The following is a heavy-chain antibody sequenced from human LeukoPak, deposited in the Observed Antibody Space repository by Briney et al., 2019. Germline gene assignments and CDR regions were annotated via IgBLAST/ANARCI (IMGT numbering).Heavy chain of an antibody. V-gene: IGHV4-59*01. Sequence: PSETLSLTCTASGGSISSYYWSWIRQPPGKGLEWIGYIYYSGSTNYNPSLKSRVTISVDTSKNQFSLKLSSVTAADTAVYYCARAKLRYFDWLLEGFDYWGQGTLVTVSS. CDR1: GGSISSYY. CDR3: ARAKLRYFDWLLEGFDY. CDR2: IYYSGST. D-gene: IGHD3-9*01. J-gene: IGHJ4*02.